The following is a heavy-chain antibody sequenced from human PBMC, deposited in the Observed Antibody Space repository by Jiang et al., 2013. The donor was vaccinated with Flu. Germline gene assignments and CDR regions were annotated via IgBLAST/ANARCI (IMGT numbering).Heavy chain of an antibody. V-gene: IGHV6-1*01. CDR2: TYYRAKWYN. D-gene: IGHD6-19*01. Sequence: SQTLSLTCAISGDSVSNNMPSWNWIRQSPSRGLEWLGRTYYRAKWYNDYAFPVKSRITIDADTSKNQFSLHLNSVTPEDTAVYYCARLAVPGKWYFDLWGRGTLVTVSS. CDR3: ARLAVPGKWYFDL. CDR1: GDSVSNNMPS. J-gene: IGHJ2*01.